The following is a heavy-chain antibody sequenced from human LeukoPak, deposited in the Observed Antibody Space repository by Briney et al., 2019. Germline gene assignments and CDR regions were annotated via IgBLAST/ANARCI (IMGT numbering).Heavy chain of an antibody. J-gene: IGHJ4*02. Sequence: SETLSLTCTVSGGSISSSSHYWGWIRQPPGKGLEWIGSIYYSGSTFYNPSLQSRVTISVDTSKNQFSLKLSSVTAADTAVYYCASQEIRYTIAAAESWGQGTLVTVSS. V-gene: IGHV4-39*01. CDR3: ASQEIRYTIAAAES. CDR1: GGSISSSSHY. D-gene: IGHD6-13*01. CDR2: IYYSGST.